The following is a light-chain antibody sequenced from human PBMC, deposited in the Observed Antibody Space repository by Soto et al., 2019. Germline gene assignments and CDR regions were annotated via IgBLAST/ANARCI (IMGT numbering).Light chain of an antibody. CDR1: QSVSSSY. J-gene: IGKJ4*01. CDR2: GAS. Sequence: EIVLTQSPATLSLSPGERATLSCRASQSVSSSYLAWYQQKPGQAPRLLIYGASSRATGIPDRFSGSGSGTDFTLTVSSLEPEDFAVYYCQQYGSSPPITFGGGTKVEIK. V-gene: IGKV3-20*01. CDR3: QQYGSSPPIT.